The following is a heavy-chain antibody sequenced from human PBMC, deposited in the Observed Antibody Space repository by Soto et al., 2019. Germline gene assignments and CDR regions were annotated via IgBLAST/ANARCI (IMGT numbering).Heavy chain of an antibody. J-gene: IGHJ5*02. CDR2: IWYDGSNK. Sequence: GGSLRLSCAASGFTFSSYGMHWVRQAPGKGLEWVAVIWYDGSNKYYADSVKGRFTISRDNSKNTLYLQMNSLRAEDTAVYYCARAIAAAGYANWFDPWGQGTLVTVSS. CDR1: GFTFSSYG. CDR3: ARAIAAAGYANWFDP. V-gene: IGHV3-33*01. D-gene: IGHD6-13*01.